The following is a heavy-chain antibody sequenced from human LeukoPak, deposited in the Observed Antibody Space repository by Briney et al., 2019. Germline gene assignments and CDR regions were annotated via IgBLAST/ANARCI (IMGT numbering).Heavy chain of an antibody. CDR1: GGTFSSYA. V-gene: IGHV1-69*05. CDR2: IIPIFGTA. D-gene: IGHD3-3*01. Sequence: SVKVSCKASGGTFSSYAISWVRQAPGQGLEWRGGIIPIFGTANYAQKFQGRVTITTDESTSTAYMELSSLRSEDTAVYYCARDLYYDFWSGQDWFYPWGQGTLVTVSS. J-gene: IGHJ5*02. CDR3: ARDLYYDFWSGQDWFYP.